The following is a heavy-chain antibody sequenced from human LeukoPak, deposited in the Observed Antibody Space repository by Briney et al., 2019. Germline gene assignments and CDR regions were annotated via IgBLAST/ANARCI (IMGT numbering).Heavy chain of an antibody. D-gene: IGHD5-24*01. CDR2: INSAASST. CDR1: GFTFSRYW. V-gene: IGHV3-74*01. J-gene: IGHJ4*02. Sequence: PGGSLRLSCAASGFTFSRYWMHWVRQAPGKGLVWVSRINSAASSTSYADSVKGRFTISRDNAKSTLYLQMNSLRAEDTAVYYCAVSGDGHNYFDYWGQGTLVTVSS. CDR3: AVSGDGHNYFDY.